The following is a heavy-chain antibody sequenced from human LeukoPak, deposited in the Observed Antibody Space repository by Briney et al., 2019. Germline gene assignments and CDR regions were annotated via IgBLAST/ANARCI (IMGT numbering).Heavy chain of an antibody. J-gene: IGHJ3*02. CDR2: INPNSGGT. V-gene: IGHV1-2*02. CDR3: AREGDLGPRGAFDI. Sequence: ASVKVSCKASGYTFTGYYMHWVRQAPGQGLEWMGWINPNSGGTNYAQKFQGRVTMTRDTSISTAYMELSRLRSDDTAVYYCAREGDLGPRGAFDIWGQGTMVTVSS. D-gene: IGHD3-16*01. CDR1: GYTFTGYY.